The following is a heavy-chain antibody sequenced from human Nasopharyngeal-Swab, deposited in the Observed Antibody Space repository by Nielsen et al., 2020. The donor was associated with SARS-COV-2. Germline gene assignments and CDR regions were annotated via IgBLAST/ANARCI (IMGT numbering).Heavy chain of an antibody. D-gene: IGHD5-12*01. Sequence: SVKASCKASGSTFTSYGISWVRQAPGQGLEWMGWISAYNGNTNYAQKLQGRVTMTTDTSTSTAYMELRSLRSDDTAVYYCARRYSGYDPYFDYWGQGTLVTVSS. CDR3: ARRYSGYDPYFDY. V-gene: IGHV1-18*01. J-gene: IGHJ4*02. CDR2: ISAYNGNT. CDR1: GSTFTSYG.